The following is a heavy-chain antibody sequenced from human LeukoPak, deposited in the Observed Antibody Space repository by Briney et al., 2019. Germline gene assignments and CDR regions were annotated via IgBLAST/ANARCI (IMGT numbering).Heavy chain of an antibody. CDR2: INSDGSST. CDR1: GFTFSSYW. V-gene: IGHV3-74*01. Sequence: GWSLRLSCAASGFTFSSYWMHWVRQAPGKGLVWVSRINSDGSSTNYADSVKGRFTISRDNTKNTLYLQMNSLRAEDTAIYYCARRSSGSPPYYFDYWGQGTLVTVSS. CDR3: ARRSSGSPPYYFDY. J-gene: IGHJ4*02. D-gene: IGHD1-26*01.